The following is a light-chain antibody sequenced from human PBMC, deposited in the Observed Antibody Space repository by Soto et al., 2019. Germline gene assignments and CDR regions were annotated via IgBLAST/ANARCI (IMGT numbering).Light chain of an antibody. V-gene: IGKV3-20*01. CDR2: GAS. CDR1: QSVSSSY. J-gene: IGKJ4*01. Sequence: EIVLTQSPGTLSLSPGERATLSCRASQSVSSSYLAWYQQKPGQAPRLLIYGASSRATGIPDRFSGGGSGTDFTLNISRLEPEDFAVYYCQQYGSSALTFGGGTKVESK. CDR3: QQYGSSALT.